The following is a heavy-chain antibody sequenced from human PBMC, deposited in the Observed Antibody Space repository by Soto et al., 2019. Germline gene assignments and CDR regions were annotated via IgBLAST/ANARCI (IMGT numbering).Heavy chain of an antibody. V-gene: IGHV4-59*01. J-gene: IGHJ4*02. CDR1: GGSIGSYQ. D-gene: IGHD4-17*01. Sequence: SATLSLTCTVSGGSIGSYQCSWVRQPPGKGLEGIASVYYTVPTNYNPSLGSRVTISIDAPGNRFSMEITSVTAADTAIYYCARDTVLTGMFDFWGQGTLVTVSS. CDR3: ARDTVLTGMFDF. CDR2: VYYTVPT.